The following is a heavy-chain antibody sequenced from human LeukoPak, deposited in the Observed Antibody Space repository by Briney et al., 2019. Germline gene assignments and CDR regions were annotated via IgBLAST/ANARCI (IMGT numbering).Heavy chain of an antibody. CDR1: GGSISSYY. CDR3: AGPVSSGKFDC. Sequence: SETLSLTCTVSGGSISSYYWSWIRQPPGKGLEWIGYIYYSGSTNYNPSLKSRVTISVDTSKNQFSLKLSSVTAADTAVYYCAGPVSSGKFDCWGQGTLVTVSS. J-gene: IGHJ4*02. V-gene: IGHV4-59*08. CDR2: IYYSGST. D-gene: IGHD3-22*01.